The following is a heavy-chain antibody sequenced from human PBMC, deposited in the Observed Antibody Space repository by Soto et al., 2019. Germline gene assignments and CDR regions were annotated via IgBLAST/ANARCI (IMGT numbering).Heavy chain of an antibody. CDR3: AQGGYSGYDPYYYYYGMDV. CDR1: GGSISSGCYY. D-gene: IGHD5-12*01. Sequence: SETLSLTCPVSGGSISSGCYYWSWIRQHPGKGLEWIGYIYYSGSTYYNPSLKSRVTISVDTSKNQFSLKLSSVTAADTAVYYCAQGGYSGYDPYYYYYGMDVWGQGTTVTVSS. V-gene: IGHV4-31*03. CDR2: IYYSGST. J-gene: IGHJ6*02.